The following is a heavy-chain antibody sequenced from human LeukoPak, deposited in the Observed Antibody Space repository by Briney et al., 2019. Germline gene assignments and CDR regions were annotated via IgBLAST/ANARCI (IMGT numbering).Heavy chain of an antibody. CDR2: IYTSGST. CDR1: GGSISSGSYY. J-gene: IGHJ4*02. CDR3: ARQSRSGRLDY. V-gene: IGHV4-61*02. Sequence: PSQTLSLTCTVSGGSISSGSYYWSWIRQPAGKGLEWIGRIYTSGSTNYNPSLKSRVTISVDTSKNQFSLKLSSVTAADTAVYYCARQSRSGRLDYWGQGTLVTVSS.